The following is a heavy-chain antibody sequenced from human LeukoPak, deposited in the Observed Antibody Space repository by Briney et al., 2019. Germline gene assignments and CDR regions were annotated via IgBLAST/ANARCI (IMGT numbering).Heavy chain of an antibody. CDR3: ARVDPSPYDDFLLWFDP. CDR2: INSDGSST. D-gene: IGHD3-3*01. J-gene: IGHJ5*02. CDR1: GFTFSSYW. Sequence: GGSLRLSCAASGFTFSSYWMHWVRQAPGKGLVWVSRINSDGSSTSYADSVKGRFTISRDNAKNTLYLQMNSLRAEDTAVYYCARVDPSPYDDFLLWFDPWGQGTLVTVSS. V-gene: IGHV3-74*01.